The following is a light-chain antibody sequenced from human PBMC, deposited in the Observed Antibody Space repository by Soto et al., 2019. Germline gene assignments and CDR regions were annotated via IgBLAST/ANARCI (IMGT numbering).Light chain of an antibody. CDR3: QQYNSYST. CDR2: KTS. Sequence: DIQLTQSPSTLFASVGGRVTITCRASKSVSDWLAWYQRKPGKAPKLLIYKTSNLESGVPARFSGSGSGTEFTLTISSLQPDDFATYYCQQYNSYSTFGGGTKVDIK. V-gene: IGKV1-5*03. J-gene: IGKJ4*01. CDR1: KSVSDW.